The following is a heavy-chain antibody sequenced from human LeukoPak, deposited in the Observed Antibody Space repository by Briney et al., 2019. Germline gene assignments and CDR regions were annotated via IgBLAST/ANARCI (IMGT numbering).Heavy chain of an antibody. CDR2: IKLDGTEK. CDR1: EFTFSNYW. V-gene: IGHV3-7*01. Sequence: GGSLGLSCAASEFTFSNYWMTWVRQAPGKGLEWVANIKLDGTEKYYVGSVRGRFTISRDNAKNSVSLQMNSLRAEDTAVYYCARSHDYGGHCFFDYWGQGTLVTVSS. D-gene: IGHD4-23*01. CDR3: ARSHDYGGHCFFDY. J-gene: IGHJ4*02.